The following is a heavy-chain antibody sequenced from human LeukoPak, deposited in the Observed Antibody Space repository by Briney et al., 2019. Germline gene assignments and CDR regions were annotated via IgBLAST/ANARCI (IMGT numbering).Heavy chain of an antibody. CDR3: AKDRYYGSGSLGWFDP. J-gene: IGHJ5*02. V-gene: IGHV3-23*01. CDR1: GFTFSSYA. Sequence: GGSLRLSCAASGFTFSSYAMSWVRQAPGKGLEWVSAISGSGGSTYYADSVKGRVTISRDNSKNTLYLQMNSLRAEDTAVYYCAKDRYYGSGSLGWFDPWGQGTLVTVSS. D-gene: IGHD3-10*01. CDR2: ISGSGGST.